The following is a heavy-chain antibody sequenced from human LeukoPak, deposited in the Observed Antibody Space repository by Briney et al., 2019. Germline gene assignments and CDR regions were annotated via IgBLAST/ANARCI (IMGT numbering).Heavy chain of an antibody. J-gene: IGHJ4*02. CDR1: GGTFSSYA. V-gene: IGHV1-69*13. CDR3: ARGVSYYFDY. Sequence: ASVKVSCKASGGTFSSYAISWVRQAPAQGLEWMGGIIPIFGTANYAQKFQGRVTITADESTSTAYMELSSLRSEDTAVYYCARGVSYYFDYWGQGTLVTVSS. CDR2: IIPIFGTA.